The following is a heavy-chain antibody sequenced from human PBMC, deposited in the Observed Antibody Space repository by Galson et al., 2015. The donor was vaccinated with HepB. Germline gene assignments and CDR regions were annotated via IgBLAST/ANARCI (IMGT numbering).Heavy chain of an antibody. V-gene: IGHV4-34*01. Sequence: ETLSLTCAVSGESLSAYFLSWIRQPPGKGLEWIAEINHSGTTNYNPSLKTRVTVSVDKSKNHFALNLTSLAAADTAVYSCATSPTRIPRGFFQYWGQGTPVTVS. CDR3: ATSPTRIPRGFFQY. CDR1: GESLSAYF. J-gene: IGHJ1*01. CDR2: INHSGTT. D-gene: IGHD2-15*01.